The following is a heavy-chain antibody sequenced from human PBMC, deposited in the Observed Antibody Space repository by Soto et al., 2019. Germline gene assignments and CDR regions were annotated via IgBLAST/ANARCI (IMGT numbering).Heavy chain of an antibody. J-gene: IGHJ4*02. CDR2: IWYDGSNK. CDR1: GFTFSSYG. CDR3: AVLMITFGGVIVTRGIDY. Sequence: ESGGGVVQPGRSLRLSCAASGFTFSSYGMHWVRQAPGKGLEWVAVIWYDGSNKYYADSVKGRFTISRDNSKNTLYLQMNSLRAEDTVVYYCAVLMITFGGVIVTRGIDYWGQGTLVTVSS. V-gene: IGHV3-33*01. D-gene: IGHD3-16*02.